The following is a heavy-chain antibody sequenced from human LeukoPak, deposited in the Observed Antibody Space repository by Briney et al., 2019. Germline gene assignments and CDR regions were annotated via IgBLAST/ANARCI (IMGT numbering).Heavy chain of an antibody. V-gene: IGHV4-4*07. D-gene: IGHD2-2*01. CDR1: GGSISSYY. J-gene: IGHJ6*03. CDR2: IYTSGST. Sequence: PSETLSLTCTVSGGSISSYYWSWIRQPAGKGLEWIGRIYTSGSTNYKPSLKSRVTISVDKSKNQFSPKLSSVTAADTAVYYCARDSLGPVPAAQAFYYYMDVWGKGTTVTVSS. CDR3: ARDSLGPVPAAQAFYYYMDV.